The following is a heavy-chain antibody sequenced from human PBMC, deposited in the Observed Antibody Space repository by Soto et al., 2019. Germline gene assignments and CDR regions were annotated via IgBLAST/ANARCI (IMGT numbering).Heavy chain of an antibody. D-gene: IGHD3-10*01. CDR3: VRSGDYRSGSYWYFFDY. CDR2: IYSSGST. V-gene: IGHV3-53*01. CDR1: GFTVSNNY. Sequence: PGGSLRLSCAASGFTVSNNYMTWVRQAPGKGLEWVSFIYSSGSTYYADSVKGRFTISRDNAKNSLYPQLDSLRAEDTALYYCVRSGDYRSGSYWYFFDYWGQGTQVTVSS. J-gene: IGHJ4*02.